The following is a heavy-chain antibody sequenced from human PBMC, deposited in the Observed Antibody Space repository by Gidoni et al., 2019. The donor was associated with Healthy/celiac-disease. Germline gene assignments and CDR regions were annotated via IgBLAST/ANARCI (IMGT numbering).Heavy chain of an antibody. V-gene: IGHV3-11*06. J-gene: IGHJ4*02. CDR3: ARGGLVDFWSGYDGRYYFDY. CDR2: SSSSSSYT. CDR1: GFTFSDYY. Sequence: QVQLVESGGGLVKPGGSLRLSCAASGFTFSDYYMSWIRQAPGKGLEWVSYSSSSSSYTNYADSVKGRFTISRDNAKNSLYLQMNSLRAEDTAVYYCARGGLVDFWSGYDGRYYFDYWGQGTLVTVSS. D-gene: IGHD3-3*01.